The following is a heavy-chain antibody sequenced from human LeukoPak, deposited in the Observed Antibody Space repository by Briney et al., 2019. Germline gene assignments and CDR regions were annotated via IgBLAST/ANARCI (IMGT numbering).Heavy chain of an antibody. CDR1: GYTFTGYY. V-gene: IGHV1-2*02. Sequence: ASVKVSRKASGYTFTGYYMHWVRQAPGQGLEWMGWINPNSGGTNYAQKFQGRVTMTRDTSISTAYMELSRLRSDDTAVYYCARSYDFWSWYYYGMDVWGQGTTVTVSS. CDR2: INPNSGGT. CDR3: ARSYDFWSWYYYGMDV. J-gene: IGHJ6*02. D-gene: IGHD3-3*01.